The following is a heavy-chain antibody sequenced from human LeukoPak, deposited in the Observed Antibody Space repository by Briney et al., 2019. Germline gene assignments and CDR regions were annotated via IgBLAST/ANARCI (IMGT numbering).Heavy chain of an antibody. CDR3: AKTGNPATGDY. J-gene: IGHJ4*02. Sequence: QPGGSLRLSCAASGFTVSSNYMSWVRQAPGKGLEWVSVIYTGGYTYYADSVKGRFTISRDNSKNTLYLQVNSLRAEDTAVYYCAKTGNPATGDYWGQGTLVTVSS. D-gene: IGHD1-1*01. V-gene: IGHV3-53*01. CDR2: IYTGGYT. CDR1: GFTVSSNY.